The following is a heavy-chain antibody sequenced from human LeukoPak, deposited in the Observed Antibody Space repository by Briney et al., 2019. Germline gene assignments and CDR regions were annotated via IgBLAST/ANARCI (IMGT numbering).Heavy chain of an antibody. CDR2: INTNTGNP. D-gene: IGHD6-19*01. CDR1: GYTLTSYA. V-gene: IGHV7-4-1*02. CDR3: ARDQEAVAGYYFDY. J-gene: IGHJ4*02. Sequence: ASVKVSCKASGYTLTSYAMNWVRQAPGQGLEWMGWINTNTGNPTYAQGFTGRFVFSLDTSVSTAYLQISSLKAEDTAVYYCARDQEAVAGYYFDYWGQGTLVTVSS.